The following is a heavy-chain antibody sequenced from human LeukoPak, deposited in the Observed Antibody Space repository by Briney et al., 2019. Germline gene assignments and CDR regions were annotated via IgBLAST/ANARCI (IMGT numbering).Heavy chain of an antibody. D-gene: IGHD3-10*01. J-gene: IGHJ4*02. CDR2: IYYSGSA. V-gene: IGHV4-39*01. CDR3: ARGSNLLRTLDY. Sequence: SETLSLTCTVSGGSISRSSYYWGWIRQPPGKGLEWIGSIYYSGSAYCNPSLKSRVTISVDTSKNQFSLKLSSVTAADTAVYYCARGSNLLRTLDYWGQGILVTVSS. CDR1: GGSISRSSYY.